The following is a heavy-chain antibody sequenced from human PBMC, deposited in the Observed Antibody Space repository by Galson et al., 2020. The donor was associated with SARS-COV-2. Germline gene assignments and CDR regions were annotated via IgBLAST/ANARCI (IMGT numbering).Heavy chain of an antibody. CDR1: RFSLSTSGVG. J-gene: IGHJ4*02. CDR2: IYWDDDK. V-gene: IGHV2-5*02. Sequence: SGPTQVKPTQTLTLTCTFSRFSLSTSGVGVGWIRQPPGKTLEWPALIYWDDDKRYSPSLKSRLTITKDTSKNQVVLTMTNMDPVDTATYYWAHRPMYYGSLGYWGQGTLVTVTS. D-gene: IGHD2-8*01. CDR3: AHRPMYYGSLGY.